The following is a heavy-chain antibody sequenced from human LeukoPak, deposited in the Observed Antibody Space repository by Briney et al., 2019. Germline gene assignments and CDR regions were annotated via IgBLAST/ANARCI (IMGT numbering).Heavy chain of an antibody. Sequence: PSETLSLTCTVSGYSITSGHYWGWIRQPPGKGLEWIGSLYEGETTYYNPSLKTRLTISLDTSKNQFSLRLSSVTAADTAVYYCAGSVVPAALYYFDYWGQGTLVTVSS. CDR1: GYSITSGHY. CDR3: AGSVVPAALYYFDY. D-gene: IGHD2-2*01. V-gene: IGHV4-38-2*02. J-gene: IGHJ4*02. CDR2: LYEGETT.